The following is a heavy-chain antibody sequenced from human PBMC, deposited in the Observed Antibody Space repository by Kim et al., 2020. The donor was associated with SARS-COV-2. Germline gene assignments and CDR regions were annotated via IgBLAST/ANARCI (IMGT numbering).Heavy chain of an antibody. CDR1: GYTFTSYG. CDR2: ISAYSGNT. V-gene: IGHV1-18*04. J-gene: IGHJ5*02. Sequence: ASVKVSCKASGYTFTSYGISWVRQAPGQGLEWMGWISAYSGNTNYAQKFQGRVTMTTDTSTSTAYMEMRSLRSDDTAVYYCARGRYCSGGTCPGSWFDPWGQGTLVTVSS. D-gene: IGHD2-15*01. CDR3: ARGRYCSGGTCPGSWFDP.